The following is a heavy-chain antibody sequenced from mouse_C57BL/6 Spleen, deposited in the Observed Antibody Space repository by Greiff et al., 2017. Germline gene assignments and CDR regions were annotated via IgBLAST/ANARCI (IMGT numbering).Heavy chain of an antibody. Sequence: EVQLQQSGAELVKPGASVKLSCTASGFNIKDYYMHWVKQRTEQGLEWIGRIDPEDGETKYAPKFQGKATLTADTSSHTAYLQLSSLTSEVTAVYYCARDSNSWFAYWGQGTLVTVSA. CDR2: IDPEDGET. D-gene: IGHD2-5*01. V-gene: IGHV14-2*01. CDR3: ARDSNSWFAY. J-gene: IGHJ3*01. CDR1: GFNIKDYY.